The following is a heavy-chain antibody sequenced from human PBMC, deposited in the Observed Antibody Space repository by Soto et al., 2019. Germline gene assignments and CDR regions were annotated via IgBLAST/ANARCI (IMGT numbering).Heavy chain of an antibody. CDR2: IYYSGST. D-gene: IGHD2-2*01. J-gene: IGHJ6*03. Sequence: QLQLQESGPGLVKPSETLSLTCTVSGGSISSSSYYWGWIRQPPGKGLEWIGSIYYSGSTYYNPSLKSRVTISVDTSKNQFSLKLSSVTAADTAVYYCARLYCSSTSCYSYYYYYMDVWGKGTTVTVS. CDR1: GGSISSSSYY. V-gene: IGHV4-39*01. CDR3: ARLYCSSTSCYSYYYYYMDV.